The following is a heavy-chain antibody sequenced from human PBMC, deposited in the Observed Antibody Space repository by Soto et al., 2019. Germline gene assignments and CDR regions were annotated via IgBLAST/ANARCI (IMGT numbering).Heavy chain of an antibody. CDR1: GYTFTGYY. J-gene: IGHJ3*02. Sequence: GASVKVSCKASGYTFTGYYMHWVRQAPGQGLEWMGWINPNSGGTNYAQKFQGWVTMTRDTSISTAYMELSRLRSDDTAVYYCARSGVYSGSSYDAFDIWGQGTMVTVSS. CDR3: ARSGVYSGSSYDAFDI. CDR2: INPNSGGT. D-gene: IGHD1-26*01. V-gene: IGHV1-2*04.